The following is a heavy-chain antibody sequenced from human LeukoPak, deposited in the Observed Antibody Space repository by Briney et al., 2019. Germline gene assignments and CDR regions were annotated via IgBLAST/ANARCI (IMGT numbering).Heavy chain of an antibody. Sequence: GASVKVSCKASGYTFTGYYIHWVRQAPGQGLEWMGWINPNSGDTNYAQNFQGRVTMTRDTSISTAYMELSRLTSDDTAVYYCATGRAVVVGRGNWFDPWGQGTLVTVSS. J-gene: IGHJ5*02. CDR2: INPNSGDT. D-gene: IGHD3-22*01. CDR3: ATGRAVVVGRGNWFDP. CDR1: GYTFTGYY. V-gene: IGHV1-2*02.